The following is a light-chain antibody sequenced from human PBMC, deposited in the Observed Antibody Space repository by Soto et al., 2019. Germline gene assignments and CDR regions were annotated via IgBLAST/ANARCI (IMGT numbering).Light chain of an antibody. J-gene: IGKJ3*01. CDR1: QGVSSW. V-gene: IGKV1-12*01. Sequence: DMQMTQAPSSVSASVGARVTIPCLASQGVSSWLAWYQQKPGKAPKLLIYAASSSQSGVPSRFSGSGYGTDFTLTTNNLQPEDFATYYCQQANSLPRTFGPGTKVDIK. CDR2: AAS. CDR3: QQANSLPRT.